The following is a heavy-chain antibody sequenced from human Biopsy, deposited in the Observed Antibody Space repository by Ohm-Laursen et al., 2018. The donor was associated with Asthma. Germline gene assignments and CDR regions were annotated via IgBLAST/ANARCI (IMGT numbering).Heavy chain of an antibody. CDR3: ARDMNRDGWYFDY. J-gene: IGHJ4*02. V-gene: IGHV3-30-3*01. CDR2: ISYDGSNK. CDR1: GFTFSSYA. Sequence: SLRLSCAASGFTFSSYAMHCVRQAPGKGLEWVAVISYDGSNKYYADSVKGRFTISRDNSKNTLYLQMNSLRGDDTAVYYCARDMNRDGWYFDYWGQGTLVTVSS. D-gene: IGHD5-24*01.